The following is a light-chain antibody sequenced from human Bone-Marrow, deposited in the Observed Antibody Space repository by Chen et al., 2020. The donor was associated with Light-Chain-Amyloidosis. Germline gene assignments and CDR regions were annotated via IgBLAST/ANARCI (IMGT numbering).Light chain of an antibody. CDR3: QVWDRSSDRPV. J-gene: IGLJ3*02. CDR1: NSGSTS. Sequence: SYVLTQPSSVSVAPGQTATIACGGNNSGSTSVHWYQQTPGQAPLLVVYDDSDRPSGIPERWSGSNSGNTATRTISRVEAGDEADYCCQVWDRSSDRPVFGGGTKLTVL. CDR2: DDS. V-gene: IGLV3-21*02.